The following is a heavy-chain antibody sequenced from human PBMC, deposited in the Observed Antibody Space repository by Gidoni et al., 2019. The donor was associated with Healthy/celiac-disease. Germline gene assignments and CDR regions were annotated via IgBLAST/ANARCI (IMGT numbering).Heavy chain of an antibody. J-gene: IGHJ6*02. D-gene: IGHD6-19*01. Sequence: EVQLVQSGAEVKKPGESLRISCKGSGYSFTSYWISWVRQMPGKGLEWMGGIDPSDSYTNYSPSFQGHVTISADKSISTAYLQWSSLKASDTAMYYCARHVRGDIAVATRYYYYGMDVWGQGTTVTVSS. CDR3: ARHVRGDIAVATRYYYYGMDV. V-gene: IGHV5-10-1*03. CDR2: IDPSDSYT. CDR1: GYSFTSYW.